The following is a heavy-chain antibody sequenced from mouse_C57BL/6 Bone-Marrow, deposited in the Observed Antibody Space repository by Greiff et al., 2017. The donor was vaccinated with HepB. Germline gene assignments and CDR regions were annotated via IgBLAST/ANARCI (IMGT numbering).Heavy chain of an antibody. CDR3: TRSDDGYYRYWFAY. CDR2: IDPETGGT. Sequence: VKLMESGAELVRPGASVTLSCKASGYTFTDYEMHWVKQTPVHGLEWIGAIDPETGGTAYNQKFKGKAILTADKSSSTAYMKLRSLTSEDSAVYYCTRSDDGYYRYWFAYWGQGTLVTVSA. D-gene: IGHD2-3*01. CDR1: GYTFTDYE. J-gene: IGHJ3*01. V-gene: IGHV1-15*01.